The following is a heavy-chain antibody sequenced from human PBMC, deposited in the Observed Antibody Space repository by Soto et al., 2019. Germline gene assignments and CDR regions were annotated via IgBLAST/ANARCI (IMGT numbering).Heavy chain of an antibody. CDR2: IWYDGSNK. J-gene: IGHJ6*02. CDR1: GFTFSSYG. CDR3: ARDLDTAMVKGPYYYGMDV. Sequence: GGSLRLSCAASGFTFSSYGMHWVRQAAGKGLEWVAVIWYDGSNKYYADSVKGRFTISRDNSKNTLYLQMNSLRAEDTAVYYCARDLDTAMVKGPYYYGMDVWGQGTTVTVSS. D-gene: IGHD5-18*01. V-gene: IGHV3-33*01.